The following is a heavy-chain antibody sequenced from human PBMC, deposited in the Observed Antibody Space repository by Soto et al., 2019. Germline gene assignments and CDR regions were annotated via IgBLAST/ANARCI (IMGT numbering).Heavy chain of an antibody. CDR3: AKGIHYDILTGYYRGDAFDI. V-gene: IGHV3-23*01. J-gene: IGHJ3*02. D-gene: IGHD3-9*01. Sequence: GRLRRAGAAPGCTFSSYAMSGVRQAPGKGLEWVSAISGSGGSTYYADSVKGRFTISRDNSKNTLYLQMNSLRAEDTAVYYCAKGIHYDILTGYYRGDAFDIWGQGTMVTVSS. CDR2: ISGSGGST. CDR1: GCTFSSYA.